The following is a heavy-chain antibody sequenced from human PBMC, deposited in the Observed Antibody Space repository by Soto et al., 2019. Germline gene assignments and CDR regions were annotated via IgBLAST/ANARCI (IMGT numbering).Heavy chain of an antibody. Sequence: SETLSLTCAVYGGSFSGYYWRWIRQPPGKGLEWIGEINHSGSTNYNPSLTSRVTISVDTAKNQFSLKLSSVTAADTAVYYCARVLTTLTFRYHYDYYGMDVWGQGTTVTLAS. D-gene: IGHD4-17*01. J-gene: IGHJ6*02. CDR3: ARVLTTLTFRYHYDYYGMDV. V-gene: IGHV4-34*01. CDR1: GGSFSGYY. CDR2: INHSGST.